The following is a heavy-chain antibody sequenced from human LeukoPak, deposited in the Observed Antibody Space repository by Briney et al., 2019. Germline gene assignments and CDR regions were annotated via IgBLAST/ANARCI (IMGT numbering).Heavy chain of an antibody. CDR3: ARETSGTYSYYYYYMDV. Sequence: ASVKVSCKASEYTFSDYYIQWVRQAPGQGLEWMGWINPKSGGTNYAQKFQGRVTMTRDTSISTAYMELSRLRSDDTAVYYCARETSGTYSYYYYYMDVWGKGTTVTISS. CDR1: EYTFSDYY. CDR2: INPKSGGT. D-gene: IGHD3-10*01. J-gene: IGHJ6*03. V-gene: IGHV1-2*02.